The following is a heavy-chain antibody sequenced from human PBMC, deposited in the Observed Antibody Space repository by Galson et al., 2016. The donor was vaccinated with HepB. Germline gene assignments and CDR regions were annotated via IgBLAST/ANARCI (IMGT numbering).Heavy chain of an antibody. CDR2: IKSDVSST. V-gene: IGHV3-74*01. CDR1: GFTFSSYW. CDR3: ARGAAVAGNDWYVDL. J-gene: IGHJ2*01. D-gene: IGHD6-19*01. Sequence: SLRLSCAASGFTFSSYWMHWVRQTPGKGLVWVSRIKSDVSSTSYADSVKGRFTISRDNAKNTLYLQMNSLRAEDTAVYYCARGAAVAGNDWYVDLWGRGTLVTV.